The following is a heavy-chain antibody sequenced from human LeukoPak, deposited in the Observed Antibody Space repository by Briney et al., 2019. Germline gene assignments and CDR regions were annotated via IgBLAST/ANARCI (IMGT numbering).Heavy chain of an antibody. J-gene: IGHJ6*04. CDR2: ISSTSSYI. CDR3: ARGPYCSSTSCYKYYYGMDV. Sequence: GGSLRLSCAASRFTFSSYSVNWVSQAPGKGLEWVSSISSTSSYIYYADSVKGRFTISRDNAKNSLYLQMNSLRAEDTAVYYCARGPYCSSTSCYKYYYGMDVWGKGTTVTVSS. CDR1: RFTFSSYS. D-gene: IGHD2-2*02. V-gene: IGHV3-21*01.